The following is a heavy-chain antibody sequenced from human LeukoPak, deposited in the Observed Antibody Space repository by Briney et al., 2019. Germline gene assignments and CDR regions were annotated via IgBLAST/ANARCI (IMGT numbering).Heavy chain of an antibody. CDR2: IYYSGST. CDR3: AREGLWFGELLGYFDL. CDR1: GGSISTYS. V-gene: IGHV4-59*12. J-gene: IGHJ2*01. D-gene: IGHD3-10*01. Sequence: SETLSLTCSVSGGSISTYSWSWIRQPPGKGLEWIGYIYYSGSTNYNPSLKSRVTISVDTSKNQFSLKLSSVTAADTAVYYCAREGLWFGELLGYFDLWGRGTLVTVSS.